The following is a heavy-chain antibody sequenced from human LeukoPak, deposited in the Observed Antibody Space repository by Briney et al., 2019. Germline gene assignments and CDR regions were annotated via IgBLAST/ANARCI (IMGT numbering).Heavy chain of an antibody. Sequence: ASVKVSCKASGYTFTSHGFSWVRQAPGQGLEWMGWINTYIGNTNYAQKFQGRVTVTTDTSTSTTYMELSSLKSEDTAVYYCATTGGDIYYYYMDVWGKGTTVTISS. CDR2: INTYIGNT. CDR3: ATTGGDIYYYYMDV. CDR1: GYTFTSHG. J-gene: IGHJ6*03. V-gene: IGHV1-18*01. D-gene: IGHD3-16*01.